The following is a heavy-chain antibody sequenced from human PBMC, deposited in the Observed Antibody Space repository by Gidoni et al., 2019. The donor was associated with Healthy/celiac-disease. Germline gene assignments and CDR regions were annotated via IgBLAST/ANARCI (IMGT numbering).Heavy chain of an antibody. Sequence: EVQLVESGGGLVQPGGSLRLSCAASGFTFSSYAMRWGRQAPGKGLEWVSAISGSGGSTYYADSVKGRLTISRDNSKNTLYLQMNSLRAEDTAVYYCAKGSGYYGSGSYRYYYYGMDVWGQGTTVTVSS. D-gene: IGHD3-10*01. CDR1: GFTFSSYA. CDR3: AKGSGYYGSGSYRYYYYGMDV. CDR2: ISGSGGST. J-gene: IGHJ6*02. V-gene: IGHV3-23*04.